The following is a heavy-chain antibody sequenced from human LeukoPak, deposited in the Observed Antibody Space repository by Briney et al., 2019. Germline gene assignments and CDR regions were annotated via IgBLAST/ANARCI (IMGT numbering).Heavy chain of an antibody. D-gene: IGHD6-13*01. CDR1: GFTFSSYA. J-gene: IGHJ6*03. V-gene: IGHV3-30*02. Sequence: GGSLRLSCAASGFTFSSYAMHWVHQAPGKGLEWVASIPYDGSNKYYADSVKGRFTISRDNSKNTLYLQMNSLRAEDTAVYYCAKDKGAAAYYYYYMDVWGKGTTVTVSS. CDR2: IPYDGSNK. CDR3: AKDKGAAAYYYYYMDV.